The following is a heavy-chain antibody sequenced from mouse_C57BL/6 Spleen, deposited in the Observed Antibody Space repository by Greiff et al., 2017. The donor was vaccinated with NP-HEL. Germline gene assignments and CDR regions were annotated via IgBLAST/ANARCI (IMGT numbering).Heavy chain of an antibody. CDR1: GYAFSSSW. J-gene: IGHJ3*01. V-gene: IGHV1-82*01. Sequence: QVQLQQSGPELVKPGASVKISCKASGYAFSSSWMNWVKQRPGKGLEWIGRIYPGDGDTNYNGKFKGKATLTADKSSSPAYMQLSSLTSEDSAVYFCARVRGGPFAYWGQGTLVTVSA. CDR2: IYPGDGDT. CDR3: ARVRGGPFAY.